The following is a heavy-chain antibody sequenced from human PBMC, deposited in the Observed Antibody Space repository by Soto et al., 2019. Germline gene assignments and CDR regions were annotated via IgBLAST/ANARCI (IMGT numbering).Heavy chain of an antibody. J-gene: IGHJ6*02. CDR3: ARDCSGGSCYPGMDV. Sequence: GGSLRLSCVASGVTFGSRAMSWVRQAPGEGLGWLSSISSSGYIFSTDSVRGRFTISRDNAKNSVYLQINSLRAEDTAVYFCARDCSGGSCYPGMDVWGQGTTVTVSS. D-gene: IGHD2-15*01. CDR1: GVTFGSRA. V-gene: IGHV3-21*01. CDR2: ISSSGYI.